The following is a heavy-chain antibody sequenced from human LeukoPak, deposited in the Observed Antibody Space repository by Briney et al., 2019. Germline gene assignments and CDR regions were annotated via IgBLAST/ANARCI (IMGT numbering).Heavy chain of an antibody. CDR2: IGTAGDT. CDR1: GFTFTNHA. J-gene: IGHJ4*02. CDR3: VRQKESHGNFDY. D-gene: IGHD1-26*01. Sequence: GGSLRLSYAASGFTFTNHAMHWVRQGTGKGLEWVSAIGTAGDTFYPGSVKGRFTISRENAKKSLYLQMNSLRAEDTAVYYCVRQKESHGNFDYWGQGTLVTVSS. V-gene: IGHV3-13*01.